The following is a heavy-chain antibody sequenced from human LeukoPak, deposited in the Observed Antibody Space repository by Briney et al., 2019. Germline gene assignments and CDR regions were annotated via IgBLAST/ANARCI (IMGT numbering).Heavy chain of an antibody. D-gene: IGHD6-6*01. Sequence: SETLSPTCTVSGGSISSYYWSWIRQPPGKGLEWIGYIYYSGSTNYNPSLKSRVTISVDTSKNQFSLKLSSVTAADTAVYYCARGVGYLSSPMDVWGQGTTVTVSS. V-gene: IGHV4-59*01. J-gene: IGHJ6*02. CDR3: ARGVGYLSSPMDV. CDR2: IYYSGST. CDR1: GGSISSYY.